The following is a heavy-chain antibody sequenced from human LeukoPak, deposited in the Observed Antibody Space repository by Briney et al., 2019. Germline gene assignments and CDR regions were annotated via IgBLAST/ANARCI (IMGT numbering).Heavy chain of an antibody. D-gene: IGHD6-6*01. CDR1: GGSISSYY. J-gene: IGHJ3*02. CDR3: AREYSSSSVGAFDI. V-gene: IGHV4-59*01. Sequence: ASETLSLTCTVSGGSISSYYWSWIRQPPGKGLEWIGYIYYSGSTNYNPSLKSRVTISVDTSKNQFSLKLSSVTAADTAVYYCAREYSSSSVGAFDIWGQGTMVTVSS. CDR2: IYYSGST.